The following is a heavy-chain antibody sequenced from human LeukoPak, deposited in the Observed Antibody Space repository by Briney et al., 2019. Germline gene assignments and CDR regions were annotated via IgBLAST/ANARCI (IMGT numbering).Heavy chain of an antibody. CDR3: ARVGRGYSFKIYYFDY. Sequence: PGGSLRLSCAASGFTFSNYAIHWVRQAPGKGLEWVAVISYDGSNKYYADSLQGRFTISRDNSKNTVYVQMNSLREEETAVYYCARVGRGYSFKIYYFDYWGQGTLVTVSS. D-gene: IGHD5-18*01. J-gene: IGHJ4*02. V-gene: IGHV3-30*04. CDR1: GFTFSNYA. CDR2: ISYDGSNK.